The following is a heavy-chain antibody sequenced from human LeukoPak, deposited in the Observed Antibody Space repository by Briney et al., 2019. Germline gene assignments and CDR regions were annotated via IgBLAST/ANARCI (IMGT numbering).Heavy chain of an antibody. V-gene: IGHV1-2*02. D-gene: IGHD2-15*01. CDR3: ARVAATTDDAFDI. J-gene: IGHJ3*02. CDR1: GYTFTGYY. Sequence: GASVKVSCKASGYTFTGYYMHWVRQAPGQGLEWMGWINPNSGATNYAQKFQGRVTMTRDTSISTAYMELSSLRSEDTAVYYCARVAATTDDAFDIWGQGTMVTVSS. CDR2: INPNSGAT.